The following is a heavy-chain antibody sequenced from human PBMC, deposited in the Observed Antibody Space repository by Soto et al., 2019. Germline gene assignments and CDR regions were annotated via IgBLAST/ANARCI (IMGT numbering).Heavy chain of an antibody. Sequence: GGSLRLSCAASGFTFSSYGMHWVRQAPGKGLEWVAVIWYDGSNKYYADSVKGRFTISRDNSKNTLYLQMNSLRAEDTAVYYCARDLGYYDSSGYYYSAQLDYWGQGTLVTVSS. D-gene: IGHD3-22*01. CDR2: IWYDGSNK. V-gene: IGHV3-33*01. CDR3: ARDLGYYDSSGYYYSAQLDY. CDR1: GFTFSSYG. J-gene: IGHJ4*02.